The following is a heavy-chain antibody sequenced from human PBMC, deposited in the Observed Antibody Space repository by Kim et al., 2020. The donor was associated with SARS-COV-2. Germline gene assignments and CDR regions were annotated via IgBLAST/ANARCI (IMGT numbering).Heavy chain of an antibody. CDR3: ARGTLRAPRSASDI. CDR1: EFTLSRHW. Sequence: GGSLRLSCAASEFTLSRHWMSWVRLTPQKGLEWVANLNEVGSERSYVDSVKGRFTISRDNAKNSLYLQMNSLTVEDTALYFCARGTLRAPRSASDIWGQGTMVTISS. J-gene: IGHJ3*02. V-gene: IGHV3-7*01. CDR2: LNEVGSER.